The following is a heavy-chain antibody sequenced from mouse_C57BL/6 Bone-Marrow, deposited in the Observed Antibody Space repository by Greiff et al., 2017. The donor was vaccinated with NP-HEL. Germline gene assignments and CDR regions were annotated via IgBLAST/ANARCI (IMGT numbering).Heavy chain of an antibody. CDR1: GYSITSGYY. J-gene: IGHJ4*01. CDR2: ISYDGSN. CDR3: ARVGLTYAMDY. Sequence: EVQLVESGPGLVKPSQSLSLTCSVTGYSITSGYYWNWIRQFPGNKLEWMGYISYDGSNNYNPSLKNRISITRDTSKNQFFLKLNSVTTEDTATYYCARVGLTYAMDYWGQGTSVTVSS. D-gene: IGHD3-1*01. V-gene: IGHV3-6*01.